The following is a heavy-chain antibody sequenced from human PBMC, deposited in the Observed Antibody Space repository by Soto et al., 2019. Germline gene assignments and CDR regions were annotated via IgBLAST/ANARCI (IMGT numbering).Heavy chain of an antibody. J-gene: IGHJ6*02. CDR1: GYTFTRYG. D-gene: IGHD3-16*01. V-gene: IGHV1-18*01. CDR2: INTYNGNT. Sequence: QVQLVQSGAEVKNPGASVKVSCKASGYTFTRYGIGWARQAPGQGLEWMGWINTYNGNTNYAQNVQGRVTLTTDTXXSTAYMELRSLRSNDPAIYYCAMVDVYVTPSPQDVWGQRTTVIVSS. CDR3: AMVDVYVTPSPQDV.